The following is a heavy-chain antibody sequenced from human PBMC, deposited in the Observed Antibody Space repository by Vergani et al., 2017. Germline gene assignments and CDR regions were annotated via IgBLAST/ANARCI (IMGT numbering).Heavy chain of an antibody. J-gene: IGHJ5*02. CDR2: IYYSGST. Sequence: QVQLQESGPGLVKPSETLSLTCTVSGGSISSYYWSWIRPPPGKGLEWIGSIYYSGSTYYNRSLKSRGTRSVDTSKNQFSLKLISVTGADTAVYYCASLSTDYYDRASPWGQGTLVTVSS. V-gene: IGHV4-59*05. CDR1: GGSISSYY. D-gene: IGHD3-22*01. CDR3: ASLSTDYYDRASP.